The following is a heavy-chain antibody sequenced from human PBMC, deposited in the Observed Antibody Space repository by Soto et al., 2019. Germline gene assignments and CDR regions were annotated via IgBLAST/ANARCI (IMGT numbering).Heavy chain of an antibody. CDR3: ATAISSPFSNFDY. CDR2: IKEDASEE. CDR1: GFTFSTYW. Sequence: EVQLVRAGGDLVQPGGSLRLSCVASGFTFSTYWMTWVRQAPGMGLEWVAGIKEDASEELYVDSVKGRFSVSRDNAKNSLYLQLNSLSAEDTAVYYCATAISSPFSNFDYWGQGSLVTVSS. D-gene: IGHD2-2*01. V-gene: IGHV3-7*01. J-gene: IGHJ4*02.